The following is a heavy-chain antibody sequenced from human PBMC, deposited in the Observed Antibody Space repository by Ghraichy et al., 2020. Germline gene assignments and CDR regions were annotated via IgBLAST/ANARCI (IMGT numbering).Heavy chain of an antibody. D-gene: IGHD3-3*01. CDR2: INSDGSTT. Sequence: LSLTCAASGFTFSDYWMHWVRQAPGKGLVWVSRINSDGSTTSYAESVKGRFTISRDNAKNTLYLQMNSLRAEDTAVYYCARGTRIPYDFWSGYYPNFDHWGQGTLVTVSS. J-gene: IGHJ4*02. V-gene: IGHV3-74*01. CDR1: GFTFSDYW. CDR3: ARGTRIPYDFWSGYYPNFDH.